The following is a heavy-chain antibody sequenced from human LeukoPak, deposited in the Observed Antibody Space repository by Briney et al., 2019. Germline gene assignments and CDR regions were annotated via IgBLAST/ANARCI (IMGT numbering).Heavy chain of an antibody. J-gene: IGHJ3*01. CDR1: GASLNGYF. V-gene: IGHV4-59*01. CDR2: VSHTGAT. D-gene: IGHD1-26*01. Sequence: PSETLSLTCSVSGASLNGYFWNWVRQTPAKGLEWIGYVSHTGATTSNPTLKSRVSITIDTCKSQISLTMTSVTAADSALYYCARDRRGSFYTFDLWGPGTIVSVS. CDR3: ARDRRGSFYTFDL.